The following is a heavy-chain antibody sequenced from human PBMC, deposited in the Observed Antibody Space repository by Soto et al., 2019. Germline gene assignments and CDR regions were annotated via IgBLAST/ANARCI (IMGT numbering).Heavy chain of an antibody. V-gene: IGHV3-30-3*01. CDR1: GFTSSSYA. D-gene: IGHD2-21*02. Sequence: QVQLVESGGGVVQPGRSLRLSCAASGFTSSSYAMHWVRQAPGKGLEWVAVISYDGSNKYYADSVKGRFTISRDNSKNTLYLQMNSLRAEDTAVYYCARERRVTANWFDPWGQGTLVTVSS. CDR3: ARERRVTANWFDP. J-gene: IGHJ5*02. CDR2: ISYDGSNK.